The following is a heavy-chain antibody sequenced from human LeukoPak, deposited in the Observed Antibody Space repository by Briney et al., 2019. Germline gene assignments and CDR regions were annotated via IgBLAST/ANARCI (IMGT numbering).Heavy chain of an antibody. CDR3: ARDRGEYYFDY. Sequence: GGSLRLSCAASGFTFSSYSMNWVRQAPGKGLEWVSSSSSSSSYIYYADSVKGRFTISRDNAKNSLYLQMNSLRAEDTAVYYCARDRGEYYFDYWGQGTLVTVSS. D-gene: IGHD7-27*01. V-gene: IGHV3-21*01. CDR2: SSSSSSYI. J-gene: IGHJ4*02. CDR1: GFTFSSYS.